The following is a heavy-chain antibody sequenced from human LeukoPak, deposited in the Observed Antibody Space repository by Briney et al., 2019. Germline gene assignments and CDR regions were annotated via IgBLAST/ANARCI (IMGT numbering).Heavy chain of an antibody. D-gene: IGHD2-2*02. CDR1: GGSISSYY. V-gene: IGHV4-59*01. Sequence: SETLSLTCTVSGGSISSYYWSWIRQPPGKGLEWIGYIYYSGSTNYNPSLKSRVTISVDTSKNQFSLKLSSVTAADTAVYYCARDLLVPAAIRASAFDSWGQGILVTVSS. CDR2: IYYSGST. CDR3: ARDLLVPAAIRASAFDS. J-gene: IGHJ4*02.